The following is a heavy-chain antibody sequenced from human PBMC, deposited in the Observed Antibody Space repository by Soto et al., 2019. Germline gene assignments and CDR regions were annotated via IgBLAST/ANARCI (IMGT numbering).Heavy chain of an antibody. Sequence: QVQLQQWGAGLLKPSETLSLTCAVYGGSSSGYYWSWIRQPPGKGLEWIGEINHSGSTNYNPSLKRRVTLSVDTSKNQFSLKLSSVTAADTAVYYCARGGLDWGQGTLVTVSS. V-gene: IGHV4-34*01. CDR2: INHSGST. J-gene: IGHJ4*02. CDR3: ARGGLD. CDR1: GGSSSGYY.